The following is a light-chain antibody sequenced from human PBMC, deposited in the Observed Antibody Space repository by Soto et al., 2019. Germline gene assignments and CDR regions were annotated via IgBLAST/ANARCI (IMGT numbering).Light chain of an antibody. Sequence: EIVLTQSPGTLSLSPGERATLSCRASQSVNNIFLAWYQQKPDQAPRLLMYGTSNRATGIPDRFSGGGSGTDFTLTISRLEPEDFAVYYCQQYGSSPLTFGGGTKVDIK. J-gene: IGKJ4*01. V-gene: IGKV3-20*01. CDR3: QQYGSSPLT. CDR2: GTS. CDR1: QSVNNIF.